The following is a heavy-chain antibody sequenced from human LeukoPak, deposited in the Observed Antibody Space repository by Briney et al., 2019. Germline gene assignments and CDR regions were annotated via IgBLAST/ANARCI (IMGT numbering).Heavy chain of an antibody. Sequence: ASVTVFCKPSGYTFTNYDINWVRQATGQGREWMGWMNPKSGNTGSSQRFQGRVTITRDTSIIPAYMVLGSLRSDATGDYYCARVWGAIDYWGQGTLVTVSS. D-gene: IGHD1-26*01. CDR2: MNPKSGNT. J-gene: IGHJ4*02. CDR1: GYTFTNYD. CDR3: ARVWGAIDY. V-gene: IGHV1-8*01.